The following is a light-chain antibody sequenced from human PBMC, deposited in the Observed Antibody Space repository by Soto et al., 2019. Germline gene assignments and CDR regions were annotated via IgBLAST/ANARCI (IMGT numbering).Light chain of an antibody. CDR3: AAWDDSLNGPHFV. CDR1: SSDIGGYNY. J-gene: IGLJ1*01. CDR2: EVS. V-gene: IGLV2-14*03. Sequence: QSVLTQPASVSGSPGQSITISCTGTSSDIGGYNYVSWYQQHPGKAPRLVIYEVSKRPSGVSNRFSGSKSGNTASLTISGLQAEDEADYYCAAWDDSLNGPHFVFGSGTKVTVL.